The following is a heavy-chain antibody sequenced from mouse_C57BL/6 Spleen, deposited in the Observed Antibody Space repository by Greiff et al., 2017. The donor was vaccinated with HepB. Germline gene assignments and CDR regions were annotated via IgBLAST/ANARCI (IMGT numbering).Heavy chain of an antibody. Sequence: QVQLQQSGAELVKPGASVKISCKASGYAFSSYWMNWVKQRPGKGLEWIGQIYPGDGDTNYNGKFKGKATLTADKYSSTAYMQLSSLTAEDSAVYFWARLGGNYGNYFDYWGQGTTLTVSS. CDR2: IYPGDGDT. CDR3: ARLGGNYGNYFDY. CDR1: GYAFSSYW. J-gene: IGHJ2*01. D-gene: IGHD2-1*01. V-gene: IGHV1-80*01.